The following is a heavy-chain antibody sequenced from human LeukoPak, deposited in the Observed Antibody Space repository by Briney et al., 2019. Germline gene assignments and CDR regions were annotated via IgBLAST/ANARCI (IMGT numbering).Heavy chain of an antibody. V-gene: IGHV4-34*01. D-gene: IGHD2-8*01. J-gene: IGHJ4*02. CDR1: GGSFSGYY. Sequence: KASETLSLTCAVYGGSFSGYYWSWIRQPPGKGLEWIGEINHSGSTNYNPSLKSRVTISVDTSKNQFSLKLSSVTAADTAVYYCARGYYATDYWGQGTLVTVSS. CDR3: ARGYYATDY. CDR2: INHSGST.